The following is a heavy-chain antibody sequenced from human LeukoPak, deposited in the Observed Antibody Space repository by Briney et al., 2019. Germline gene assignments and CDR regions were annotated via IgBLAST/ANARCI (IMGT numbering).Heavy chain of an antibody. J-gene: IGHJ1*01. CDR1: GFTFSSSW. CDR3: ARDLFSATGM. Sequence: PGGSLRLSCAASGFTFSSSWMYWVRQGPGKGLVWVSRISSDGSSTGYADSVNGRFTISRDNAKNTLNLQVNSLRVEDTAVYYCARDLFSATGMWGQVTLVTVSS. D-gene: IGHD3-9*01. V-gene: IGHV3-74*01. CDR2: ISSDGSST.